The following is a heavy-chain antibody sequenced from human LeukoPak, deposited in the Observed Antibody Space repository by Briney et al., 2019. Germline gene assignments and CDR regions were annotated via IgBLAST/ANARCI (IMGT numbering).Heavy chain of an antibody. D-gene: IGHD5-18*01. CDR3: STGGDTAKGGDS. CDR1: GGFISGSGHY. CDR2: IHPGGTI. J-gene: IGHJ4*02. Sequence: KPSETLSLTCSVSGGFISGSGHYWTWTRQHPGRGLEWLGFIHPGGTIYYKPSLSSRLTISADTSKNQMSLKLSSVTAADTAVYYCSTGGDTAKGGDSWGQGTMVTVSS. V-gene: IGHV4-31*03.